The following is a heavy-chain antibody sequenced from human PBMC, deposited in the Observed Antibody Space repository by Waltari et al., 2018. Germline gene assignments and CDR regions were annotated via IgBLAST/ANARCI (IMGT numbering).Heavy chain of an antibody. CDR2: IRAAATDT. V-gene: IGHV3-23*01. Sequence: EVQLLESGGGLGQPGGSLTLSCNASGFIFKKSAMSWVRQAPGRGLDGVSTIRAAATDTFYADSVKGRFSISRVNSKSTVFLQMSGLRADDTATYYCAKSSGEVTAITSDFWGRGTLVTVSS. CDR1: GFIFKKSA. CDR3: AKSSGEVTAITSDF. J-gene: IGHJ4*02. D-gene: IGHD2-21*02.